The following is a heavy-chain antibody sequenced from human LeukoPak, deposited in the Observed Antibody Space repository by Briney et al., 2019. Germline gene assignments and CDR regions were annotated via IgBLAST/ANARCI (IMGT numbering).Heavy chain of an antibody. CDR3: ARRRTVSTTGRFDP. CDR2: IYYSGNT. J-gene: IGHJ5*02. D-gene: IGHD5/OR15-5a*01. CDR1: GGSISRSSSY. Sequence: SETLSLTCTVSGGSISRSSSYWGWIRQPPGKGLEWIASIYYSGNTYYNPSLKRRVNISVDTSKNQVSLKLSSVTAADTAVYYCARRRTVSTTGRFDPWCQGILVTVSS. V-gene: IGHV4-39*01.